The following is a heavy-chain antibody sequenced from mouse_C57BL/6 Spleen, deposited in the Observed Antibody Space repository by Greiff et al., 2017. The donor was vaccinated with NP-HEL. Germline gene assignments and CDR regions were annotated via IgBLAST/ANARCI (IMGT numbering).Heavy chain of an antibody. CDR1: GYTFTDYN. CDR3: ARITGNYAMDY. D-gene: IGHD4-1*01. CDR2: INPNNGGT. J-gene: IGHJ4*01. Sequence: EVKLVESGPELVKPGASVKIPCKASGYTFTDYNMDWVKQSHGKSLEWIGDINPNNGGTIYNQKFKGKATLTVDKSSSTACMELRSLTSEDTAVYYCARITGNYAMDYWGQGTSVTVSS. V-gene: IGHV1-18*01.